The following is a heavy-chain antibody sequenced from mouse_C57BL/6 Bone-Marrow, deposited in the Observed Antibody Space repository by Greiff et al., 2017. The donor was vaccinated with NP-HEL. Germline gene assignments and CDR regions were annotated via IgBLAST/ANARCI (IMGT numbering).Heavy chain of an antibody. CDR3: ARWLLRSMDY. CDR2: IYPRSGNT. V-gene: IGHV1-81*01. D-gene: IGHD1-1*01. CDR1: GYTFTSYG. J-gene: IGHJ4*01. Sequence: VQLQESGAELARPGASVKLSCKASGYTFTSYGISWVKQRTGQGLEWIGEIYPRSGNTYYNEKFKGKATLTADKASSTAYMELRSLTAEDSAVYFCARWLLRSMDYWGQGTSVTVSS.